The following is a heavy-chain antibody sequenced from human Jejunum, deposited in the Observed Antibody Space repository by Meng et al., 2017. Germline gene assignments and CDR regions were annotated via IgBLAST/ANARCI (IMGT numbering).Heavy chain of an antibody. CDR3: ARGGYYSFDY. D-gene: IGHD5-18*01. J-gene: IGHJ4*02. CDR1: GGSISSVYW. V-gene: IGHV4-4*02. Sequence: QVQLQGSGQGLVKPSETLSLPCAVSGGSISSVYWWTWVRQSPGKGLEWIGEIYHSGSTNYNPSLKSRVTISVDKSKNQFSLKLTSVTAADTAVYYCARGGYYSFDYWGQGTLVTVSS. CDR2: IYHSGST.